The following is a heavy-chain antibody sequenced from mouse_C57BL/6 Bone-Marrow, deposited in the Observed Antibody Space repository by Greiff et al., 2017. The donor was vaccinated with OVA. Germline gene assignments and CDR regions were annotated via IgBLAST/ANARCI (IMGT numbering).Heavy chain of an antibody. CDR3: PYGYDIAY. CDR1: GFNIKNTY. J-gene: IGHJ3*01. V-gene: IGHV14-3*01. D-gene: IGHD2-2*01. CDR2: IDPANGNT. Sequence: VQLQQSVAELVRPGASVKLSCTASGFNIKNTYMPWVKQRPEQGLEWIGRIDPANGNTKYAPKFQGKATITADTSSNTAYLQRSSLTSEDTAIYYCPYGYDIAYWGQGTLVTVSA.